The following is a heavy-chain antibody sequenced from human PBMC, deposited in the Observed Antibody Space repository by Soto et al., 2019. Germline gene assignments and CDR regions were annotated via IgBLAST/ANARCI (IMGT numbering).Heavy chain of an antibody. CDR3: ARGDITNFGGDFYYYYGMDV. Sequence: ASVKVSCKASGYTFTSYDINWVRQATGQGLEWMGWMNPNSGNTGYAQKFQGRVTMTRNTSISTAYMELSSLRSEDTAVYYCARGDITNFGGDFYYYYGMDVWGQGTTVTVSS. V-gene: IGHV1-8*01. J-gene: IGHJ6*02. D-gene: IGHD3-3*01. CDR1: GYTFTSYD. CDR2: MNPNSGNT.